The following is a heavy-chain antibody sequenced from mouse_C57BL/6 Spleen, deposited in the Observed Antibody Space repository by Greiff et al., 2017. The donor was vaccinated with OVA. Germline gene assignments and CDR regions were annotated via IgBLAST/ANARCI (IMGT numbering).Heavy chain of an antibody. V-gene: IGHV5-17*01. Sequence: EVKLMESGGGLVKPGGSLKLSCAASGFTFSDYGMHWVRQAPEKGLEWVAYISSGSSTIYYADTVKGRFTISRDNAKNTLFLQMTSLRSEDTAMYYCARPFTTVVPYAMDYWGQGTSVTVSS. J-gene: IGHJ4*01. D-gene: IGHD1-1*01. CDR3: ARPFTTVVPYAMDY. CDR1: GFTFSDYG. CDR2: ISSGSSTI.